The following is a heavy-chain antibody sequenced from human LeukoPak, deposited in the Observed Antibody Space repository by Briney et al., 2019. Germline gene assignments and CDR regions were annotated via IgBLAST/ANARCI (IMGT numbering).Heavy chain of an antibody. CDR3: ARAREGSHNFDY. V-gene: IGHV1-2*02. J-gene: IGHJ4*02. Sequence: ASVKVSCKASGYTFTGYFLHWVRQAPGQRREWMGWINPNNGASHSAQNFQGRVTMTRDTSISTVYMEVGRLRSDDTAVYYCARAREGSHNFDYWGQGTLVTVSS. CDR2: INPNNGAS. CDR1: GYTFTGYF.